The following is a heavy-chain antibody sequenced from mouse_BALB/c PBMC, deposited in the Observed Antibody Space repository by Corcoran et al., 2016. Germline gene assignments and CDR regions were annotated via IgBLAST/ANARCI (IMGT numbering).Heavy chain of an antibody. CDR2: INPYNDGT. D-gene: IGHD2-4*01. V-gene: IGHV1S136*01. J-gene: IGHJ4*01. CDR1: GYTFHRYV. CDR3: ARRYDYPSAMDY. Sequence: EAQLQQSGPELVKPGASVKMSSMASGYTFHRYVMHWVKQKPGQGLEWIGYINPYNDGTKYNEKFKGKSTLTSDKSSSTAYMELSSLTSEDSAVYYCARRYDYPSAMDYWGQGTSVTVSS.